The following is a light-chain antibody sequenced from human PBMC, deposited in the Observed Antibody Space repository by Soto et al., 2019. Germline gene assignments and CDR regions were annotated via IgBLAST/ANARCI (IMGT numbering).Light chain of an antibody. CDR1: QSVSNSY. CDR2: GAS. V-gene: IGKV3-20*01. Sequence: IVLTQSPGTLSLSPGERATLSCRASQSVSNSYLAWYQQKAGQAPRLLIYGASTRATGIPDRFSGTGSGTDFTLTITTLEPEDFAVYFCQQYGGSPLVTFGGGTKVEI. CDR3: QQYGGSPLVT. J-gene: IGKJ4*01.